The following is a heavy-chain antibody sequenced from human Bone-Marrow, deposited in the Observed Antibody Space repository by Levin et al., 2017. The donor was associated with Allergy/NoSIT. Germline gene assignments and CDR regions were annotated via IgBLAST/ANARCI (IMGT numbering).Heavy chain of an antibody. D-gene: IGHD1-20*01. CDR1: GGSISSINW. Sequence: GSLRLSCAVSGGSISSINWWSWVRQPPGKGLEWIGEIFQSGSTNYSPSLKSRVTISVDKPKNQFSLKLSSVTAADTAVYYCARGNNWSDQRGSFDYWGQGTLVTVSS. V-gene: IGHV4-4*02. CDR2: IFQSGST. J-gene: IGHJ4*02. CDR3: ARGNNWSDQRGSFDY.